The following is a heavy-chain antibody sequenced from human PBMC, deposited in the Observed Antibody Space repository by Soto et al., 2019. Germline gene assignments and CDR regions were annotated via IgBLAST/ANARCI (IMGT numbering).Heavy chain of an antibody. D-gene: IGHD3-10*01. V-gene: IGHV4-31*03. Sequence: PSETLSLTCTFSGGSISSGGYYWSWIRQHPGKGLEWIGYIYYSGSTYYNPSLKSRVTISVDTSKNQFSLKLSSVTAADTAVYYCATSRFGMDAFDIWGQGTMVTVSS. CDR1: GGSISSGGYY. J-gene: IGHJ3*02. CDR3: ATSRFGMDAFDI. CDR2: IYYSGST.